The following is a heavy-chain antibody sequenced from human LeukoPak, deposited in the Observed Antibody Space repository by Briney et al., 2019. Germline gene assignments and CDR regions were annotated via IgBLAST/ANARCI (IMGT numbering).Heavy chain of an antibody. J-gene: IGHJ4*02. CDR2: IYYSGST. CDR1: GDSISSYY. D-gene: IGHD6-19*01. Sequence: SETLSLTCTVSGDSISSYYWSWIRQPPGKGLEWIGYIYYSGSTNYNPSLKSRVTISVDTSKNQFSLKLSSVTAADTAVYYCARDRYSSGWYYFDYWGQGTRVTVSS. V-gene: IGHV4-59*01. CDR3: ARDRYSSGWYYFDY.